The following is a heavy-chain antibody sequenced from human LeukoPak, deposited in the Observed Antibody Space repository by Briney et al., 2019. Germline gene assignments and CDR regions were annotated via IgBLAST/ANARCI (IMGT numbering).Heavy chain of an antibody. CDR1: GGSISSSNW. CDR2: IYHSGST. J-gene: IGHJ4*02. CDR3: ARRRAVAGPYFDY. D-gene: IGHD6-19*01. V-gene: IGHV4-4*02. Sequence: SGTLSLTCAVSGGSISSSNWWSWVRQPPGKGLEWIGEIYHSGSTNYNPSLKSRVTISVDKSKNHFSLKLSSVTAADTAVYYCARRRAVAGPYFDYWGQGTLVTVSS.